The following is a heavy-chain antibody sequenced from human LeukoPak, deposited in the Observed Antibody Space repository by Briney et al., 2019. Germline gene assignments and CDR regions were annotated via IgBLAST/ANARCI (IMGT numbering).Heavy chain of an antibody. CDR3: ARSIVVVPANIFDY. V-gene: IGHV4-61*02. CDR2: IYTSGST. CDR1: GGSISSGSYY. J-gene: IGHJ4*02. D-gene: IGHD2-2*01. Sequence: SETLSLTCTVPGGSISSGSYYWSWIRQPAGKGLEWIGRIYTSGSTNYNPSLKSRVTISVDTSKNQFSLKLSSVTAADTAVYYCARSIVVVPANIFDYWGQGTLVTVSS.